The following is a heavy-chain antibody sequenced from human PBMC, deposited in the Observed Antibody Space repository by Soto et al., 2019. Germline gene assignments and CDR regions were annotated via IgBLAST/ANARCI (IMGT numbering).Heavy chain of an antibody. CDR3: ARVNTIFGVVPPDY. J-gene: IGHJ4*02. CDR1: GGTFSSYA. D-gene: IGHD3-3*01. V-gene: IGHV1-69*13. CDR2: IIPIFGTA. Sequence: SVKVSCKASGGTFSSYAISWVRQAPGQGLEWMGGIIPIFGTANYAQKFQGRVTITADESTSTAYMELSSLRSEDTAVYYCARVNTIFGVVPPDYWGQGTLVTVSS.